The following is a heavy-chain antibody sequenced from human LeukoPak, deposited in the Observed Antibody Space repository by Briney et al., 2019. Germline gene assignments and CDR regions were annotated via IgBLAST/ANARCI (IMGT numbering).Heavy chain of an antibody. CDR1: GGSISSGSYY. CDR2: IYTSGST. V-gene: IGHV4-61*02. CDR3: ARHTPGVVNPRHRAFDI. D-gene: IGHD3-22*01. Sequence: SETLSLTCTVSGGSISSGSYYWSWIRQPAGKGLEWIGRIYTSGSTNYNPSLKSRVTISVDTSKNQFSLKLSSVTAADTAVYYCARHTPGVVNPRHRAFDIWGQGTMVTVSS. J-gene: IGHJ3*02.